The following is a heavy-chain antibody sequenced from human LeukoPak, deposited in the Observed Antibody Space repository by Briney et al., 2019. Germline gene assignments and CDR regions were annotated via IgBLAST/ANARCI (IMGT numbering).Heavy chain of an antibody. Sequence: HPGGSLRLSCAASGFTFSSYGMHWVRQAPGKGLEWVAIIWYDGSNKYYVDSVRGRFTISRDNSRNTLYLQMNSLRAEDTAVYYCARDRGTNGINDRGYFDYWGQGTLVTVSS. D-gene: IGHD1-1*01. V-gene: IGHV3-33*01. CDR1: GFTFSSYG. CDR3: ARDRGTNGINDRGYFDY. CDR2: IWYDGSNK. J-gene: IGHJ4*02.